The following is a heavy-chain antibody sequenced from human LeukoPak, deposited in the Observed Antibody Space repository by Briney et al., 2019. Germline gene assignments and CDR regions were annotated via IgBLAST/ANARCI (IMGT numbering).Heavy chain of an antibody. CDR1: GYTFTSYG. D-gene: IGHD3-16*01. CDR2: ISTYNGDT. CDR3: ARGVGGVMGYYFDY. V-gene: IGHV1-18*01. J-gene: IGHJ4*02. Sequence: GASVKVSCKASGYTFTSYGISWVRQAPGQGLEWMGWISTYNGDTNYAQKLQGRVTMTTDTSTNTAYMELRSLRSDDTAVYYCARGVGGVMGYYFDYWGQGTLVTVSS.